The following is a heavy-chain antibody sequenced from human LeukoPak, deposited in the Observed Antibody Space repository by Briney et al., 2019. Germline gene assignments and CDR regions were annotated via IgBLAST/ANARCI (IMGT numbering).Heavy chain of an antibody. D-gene: IGHD3-22*01. CDR3: AVATITMIVVPPGY. Sequence: GASVKVSCKASGYTFTSYGISWVRQAPGQGLEWMGWISAYNGNTNYAQKLQGRVTMTTDTSTSTAYMELRSLRSDDTAVYYCAVATITMIVVPPGYWGQGTLVTVSS. CDR2: ISAYNGNT. CDR1: GYTFTSYG. V-gene: IGHV1-18*01. J-gene: IGHJ4*02.